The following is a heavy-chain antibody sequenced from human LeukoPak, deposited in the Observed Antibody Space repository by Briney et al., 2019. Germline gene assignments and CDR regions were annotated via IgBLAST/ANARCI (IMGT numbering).Heavy chain of an antibody. CDR3: SRESGAFSPFGY. Sequence: SGTLSLTCGVSGGSISSTNWWRWVRQPPGQGLEWIGEISLSGVTNYNPSLKSRVTMSLDRSKNHLSLTLTSVTAADTAVYYCSRESGAFSPFGYWGQGTLVTVSS. V-gene: IGHV4-4*02. J-gene: IGHJ4*02. CDR1: GGSISSTNW. D-gene: IGHD1-26*01. CDR2: ISLSGVT.